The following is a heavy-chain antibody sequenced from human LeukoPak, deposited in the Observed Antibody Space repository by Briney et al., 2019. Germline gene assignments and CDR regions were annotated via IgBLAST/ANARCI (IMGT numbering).Heavy chain of an antibody. D-gene: IGHD5-18*01. J-gene: IGHJ4*02. CDR1: GVTFSRYA. CDR2: ISESGTGT. V-gene: IGHV3-23*01. CDR3: AKDIAQGYTFGSIEQDY. Sequence: PGGSLRLSCAASGVTFSRYAMSWVRQAPGKGLEWVSAISESGTGTYYADSAKGRFTISRDNSKNTLSLQMNSLRAEDTAVYYCAKDIAQGYTFGSIEQDYWGQGTLVTVSS.